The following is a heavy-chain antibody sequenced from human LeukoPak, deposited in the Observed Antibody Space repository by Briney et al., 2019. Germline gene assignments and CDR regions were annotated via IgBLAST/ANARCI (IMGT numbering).Heavy chain of an antibody. J-gene: IGHJ4*02. Sequence: PGGSLRLSCAASGFTVSSNYMSWVRQAPGKGLEWVSVIYSGGSTYYADSVKGRFTISRDNSKNTLYLQMNSLRAEDTAVYYCARDDQWELFFDYWGQGTLVTVSS. V-gene: IGHV3-66*01. D-gene: IGHD1-26*01. CDR1: GFTVSSNY. CDR3: ARDDQWELFFDY. CDR2: IYSGGST.